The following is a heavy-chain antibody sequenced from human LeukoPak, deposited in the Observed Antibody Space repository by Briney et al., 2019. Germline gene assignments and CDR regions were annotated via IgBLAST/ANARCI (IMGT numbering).Heavy chain of an antibody. CDR3: ATGGSSGYYLDY. Sequence: PSETLSLTCAVYGGSFSGYYWSWIRQPPGKGLEWIGEINHSGSTNYNPSLKSRVTISVDTSKNQFSLKLSSVTAADTAVYYCATGGSSGYYLDYWGQGTLVTVSS. J-gene: IGHJ4*02. CDR2: INHSGST. D-gene: IGHD3-22*01. CDR1: GGSFSGYY. V-gene: IGHV4-34*01.